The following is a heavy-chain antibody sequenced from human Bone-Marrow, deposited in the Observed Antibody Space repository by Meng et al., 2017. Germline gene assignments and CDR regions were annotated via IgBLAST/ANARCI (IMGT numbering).Heavy chain of an antibody. CDR3: ARGIAVAAHFDY. CDR2: INPSGGST. Sequence: ASVKVSCKASGYTFTSYYMHWVRQAPGQGLEWMGIINPSGGSTSYAQKFQGRVTITRDTSASTAYMELSSLRSEDTAVYYCARGIAVAAHFDYWGQGTLVTVSS. CDR1: GYTFTSYY. V-gene: IGHV1-46*01. J-gene: IGHJ4*02. D-gene: IGHD6-19*01.